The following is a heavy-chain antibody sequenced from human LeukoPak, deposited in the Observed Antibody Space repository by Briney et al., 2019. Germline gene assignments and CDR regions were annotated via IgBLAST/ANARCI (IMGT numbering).Heavy chain of an antibody. J-gene: IGHJ4*02. Sequence: GESLKISCKGSGYSFTSYWIGWVRQVPGKGLEWMGIIYPGDSDTRYSPSFQGQVTISADKSISTAYLQWSSLKASDTAMYYCARQEEYCSSTSCLTYFDYWGQGTLVTVSS. D-gene: IGHD2-2*01. CDR2: IYPGDSDT. V-gene: IGHV5-51*01. CDR3: ARQEEYCSSTSCLTYFDY. CDR1: GYSFTSYW.